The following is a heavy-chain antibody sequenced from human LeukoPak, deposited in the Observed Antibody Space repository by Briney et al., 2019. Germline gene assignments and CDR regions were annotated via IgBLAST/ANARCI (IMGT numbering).Heavy chain of an antibody. J-gene: IGHJ6*03. V-gene: IGHV1-18*01. CDR1: GYTFTSYG. D-gene: IGHD4-11*01. CDR2: ISAYNGST. CDR3: ASAPRGCSNYWCHMDV. Sequence: GASVKVSCKASGYTFTSYGISWVRQAPGQGLEWMGWISAYNGSTNYAQKFQGRVTITADESTSTAYMELSSLRSEDTAVYYCASAPRGCSNYWCHMDVWVKGTTVTVSS.